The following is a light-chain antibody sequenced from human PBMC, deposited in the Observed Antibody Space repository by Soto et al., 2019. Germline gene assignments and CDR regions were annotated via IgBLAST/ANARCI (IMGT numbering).Light chain of an antibody. J-gene: IGKJ2*01. CDR2: DVS. V-gene: IGKV1-5*01. CDR1: QNINTW. Sequence: DIQMTQSPSTLSASVGDRITITCRASQNINTWLAWYQQKPGRAPKVLIYDVSSLESGVPSRISGSGSGTEFILTISSLQLDDFATYYCHQYYGYPYTFGQGTKLEIK. CDR3: HQYYGYPYT.